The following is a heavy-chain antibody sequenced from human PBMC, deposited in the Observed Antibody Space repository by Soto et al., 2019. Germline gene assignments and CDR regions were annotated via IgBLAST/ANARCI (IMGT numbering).Heavy chain of an antibody. Sequence: EVQLVESGGGLVQPGGSLRLSCAASGFTFSTYSMNWVRQAPGKGLEWVSAISGSGGSTYYADSVKGRFTISRDNSKNTLYLQMNSLRAEDTAVYYCAKDLLGGFYFDYWGQGTLVTVSS. CDR3: AKDLLGGFYFDY. CDR2: ISGSGGST. D-gene: IGHD2-21*01. CDR1: GFTFSTYS. V-gene: IGHV3-23*04. J-gene: IGHJ4*02.